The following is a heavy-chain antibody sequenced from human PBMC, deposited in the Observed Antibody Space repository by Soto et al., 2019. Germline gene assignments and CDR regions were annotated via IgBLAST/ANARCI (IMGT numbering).Heavy chain of an antibody. Sequence: GGSLRLSCAASGFACSSYAMSWVRQAPGKGLEWVSAISGSGVSTYYADSGKGWFTISRDNSKNTLYLQINSLRAEDTAVYYCAKDLVGDYVDYFFDYWGQGTLLTDSS. CDR2: ISGSGVST. V-gene: IGHV3-23*01. J-gene: IGHJ4*02. CDR3: AKDLVGDYVDYFFDY. D-gene: IGHD4-17*01. CDR1: GFACSSYA.